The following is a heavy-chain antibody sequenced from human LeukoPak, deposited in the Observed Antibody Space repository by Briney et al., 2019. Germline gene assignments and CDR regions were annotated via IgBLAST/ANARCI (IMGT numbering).Heavy chain of an antibody. Sequence: GGSLRLSCAASGFTFSSYSMNWVRQAPGKGLEWVSGIGGSGSAYYADSVKGRFSISRDNSKNTLYPQMDNLRAEDTAVYYRAKRGAEVGETVAPGDYWGQGTLLTVSS. CDR2: IGGSGSA. V-gene: IGHV3-23*01. D-gene: IGHD1-26*01. CDR1: GFTFSSYS. CDR3: AKRGAEVGETVAPGDY. J-gene: IGHJ4*02.